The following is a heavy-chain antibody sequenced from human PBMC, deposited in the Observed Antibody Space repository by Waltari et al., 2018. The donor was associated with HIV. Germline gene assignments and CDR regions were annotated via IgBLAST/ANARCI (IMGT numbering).Heavy chain of an antibody. V-gene: IGHV3-30*02. J-gene: IGHJ4*02. D-gene: IGHD3-10*01. Sequence: CAASGVTFSRYGMHWVRQAPGKGLEWVAFIRYDASNTYYAESVKGRFTISRDNSRDTLYLQMNSLRPEDTAVYYCARDQVVRGVPHFWGQGALVTVSS. CDR3: ARDQVVRGVPHF. CDR2: IRYDASNT. CDR1: GVTFSRYG.